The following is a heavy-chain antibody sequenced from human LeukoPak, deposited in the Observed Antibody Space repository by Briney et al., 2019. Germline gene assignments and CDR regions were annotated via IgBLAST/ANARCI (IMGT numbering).Heavy chain of an antibody. CDR2: IYYSGST. Sequence: SETLSLTCTVSGGSISSYYWSWIRQPPGKGLEWIGYIYYSGSTNYNPSLKSRVTISVDTSKNQFSLKLSSVTAADTAVYYCARAPSFGEFRHATFPYYFDYWGQGTLVTVSS. J-gene: IGHJ4*02. CDR3: ARAPSFGEFRHATFPYYFDY. CDR1: GGSISSYY. V-gene: IGHV4-59*01. D-gene: IGHD3-10*01.